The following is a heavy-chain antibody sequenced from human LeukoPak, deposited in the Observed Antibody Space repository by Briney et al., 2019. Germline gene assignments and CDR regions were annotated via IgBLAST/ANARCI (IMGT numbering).Heavy chain of an antibody. CDR2: INPNSGGT. J-gene: IGHJ4*02. CDR1: GYTFSGNY. D-gene: IGHD6-6*01. CDR3: ARVWSSSSGDYFDY. V-gene: IGHV1-2*02. Sequence: ASVKVSCKASGYTFSGNYVHWVRQAPGQGLEWMGWINPNSGGTNYAQKFQGRITMTRDTSISTAYMELSSLRSDDTAVYYCARVWSSSSGDYFDYWGQGTLVTVSS.